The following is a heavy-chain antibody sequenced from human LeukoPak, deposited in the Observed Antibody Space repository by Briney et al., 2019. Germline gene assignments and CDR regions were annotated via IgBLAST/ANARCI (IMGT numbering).Heavy chain of an antibody. V-gene: IGHV1-2*02. Sequence: ASVKVSCKASGYTFTGYYMHWVRQAPGQGLEWMGWIKPNSGGTNFAQKSAQKFQGRVTMTRDTSISTAYMELSRLRSDDTAVYYCARQKVYGITEAGPAISYYYYYMDVWGKGTTVTISS. CDR3: ARQKVYGITEAGPAISYYYYYMDV. J-gene: IGHJ6*03. CDR1: GYTFTGYY. CDR2: IKPNSGGT. D-gene: IGHD6-13*01.